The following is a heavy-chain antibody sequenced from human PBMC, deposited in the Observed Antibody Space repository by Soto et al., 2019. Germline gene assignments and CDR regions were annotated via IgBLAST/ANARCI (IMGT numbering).Heavy chain of an antibody. CDR3: ARAGELTGVDPADAFDI. V-gene: IGHV6-1*01. J-gene: IGHJ3*02. CDR1: GDSVSSNSAA. Sequence: SQTLSLTCAISGDSVSSNSAAWNWIRQSPSRGLEWLGRTYYRSKWYNDYAVSVKSRITINPDTSKNQFSLQLNSVTPEDTAVYYCARAGELTGVDPADAFDIWGQGTMVTVSS. D-gene: IGHD7-27*01. CDR2: TYYRSKWYN.